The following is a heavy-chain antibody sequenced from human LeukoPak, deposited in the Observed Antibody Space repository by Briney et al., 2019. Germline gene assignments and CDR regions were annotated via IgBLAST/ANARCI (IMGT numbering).Heavy chain of an antibody. J-gene: IGHJ4*02. CDR2: IIPIFGTA. CDR1: GGIFSRYA. Sequence: GASVKVSCKASGGIFSRYAISWVRQAPGQGLEWMGGIIPIFGTANYAQKFQGRVTITADESTSTAYMELSSLRSEDTAVYYCARGWDHDSDGRPTAYVYWGQGTPVTVSS. V-gene: IGHV1-69*13. CDR3: ARGWDHDSDGRPTAYVY. D-gene: IGHD3-22*01.